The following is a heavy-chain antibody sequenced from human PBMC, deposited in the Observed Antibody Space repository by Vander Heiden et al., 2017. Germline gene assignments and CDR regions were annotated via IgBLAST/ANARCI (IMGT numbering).Heavy chain of an antibody. CDR2: ISGSDDDT. Sequence: EVQLLESGGGLVQPGGSLRLSCAASGFVFSDFGMSWVRQAQGKGLEWVSGISGSDDDTYYGDSVKGRFTISRDKSNNTMLLQMNSLRVDDTAVYYCVRDSGWLAAYWGQGTLVTVSS. D-gene: IGHD5-12*01. J-gene: IGHJ4*02. CDR3: VRDSGWLAAY. V-gene: IGHV3-23*01. CDR1: GFVFSDFG.